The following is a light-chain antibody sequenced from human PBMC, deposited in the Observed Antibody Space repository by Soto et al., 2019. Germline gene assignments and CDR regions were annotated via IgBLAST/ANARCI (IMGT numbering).Light chain of an antibody. Sequence: QSVLTQPPSASGSPGQSVTISCTGTSIDVGGYDFVSWYQQHPGKAPKLMIYEVSKRPSGVPDRFSGSKSGNTASLTVSGLQADDEADYFCTSYAGNNNVVFGGGTQLTVL. CDR1: SIDVGGYDF. CDR2: EVS. CDR3: TSYAGNNNVV. V-gene: IGLV2-8*01. J-gene: IGLJ2*01.